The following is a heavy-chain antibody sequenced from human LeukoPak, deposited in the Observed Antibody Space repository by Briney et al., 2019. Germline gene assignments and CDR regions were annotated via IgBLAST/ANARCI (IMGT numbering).Heavy chain of an antibody. CDR2: ISYDGSNK. CDR1: GFTFSSYG. V-gene: IGHV3-30*18. J-gene: IGHJ4*02. CDR3: AKDQGYYDSSGYSN. Sequence: QPGGSLRLSCAASGFTFSSYGMHWVRQAPGKGLEWVAVISYDGSNKYYADSVKGRFTISRDNSKNTLYLQMSSLRAEDTAVYYCAKDQGYYDSSGYSNWGQGTLVTVSS. D-gene: IGHD3-22*01.